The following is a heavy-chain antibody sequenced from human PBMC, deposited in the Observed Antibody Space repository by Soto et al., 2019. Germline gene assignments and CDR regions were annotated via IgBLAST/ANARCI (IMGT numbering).Heavy chain of an antibody. D-gene: IGHD6-13*01. CDR3: ARDLGQQLFDY. CDR1: GYTFTSYG. J-gene: IGHJ4*02. Sequence: QVQLVQSGAEVQKPGAAVKVSCKASGYTFTSYGISWVRQAPGQGLEWMGWINAYNGNKKYAQKLQGRVSMTTDTSTSTAYMELRSLRSDDTAVYYCARDLGQQLFDYWGQGTLVTVSS. V-gene: IGHV1-18*01. CDR2: INAYNGNK.